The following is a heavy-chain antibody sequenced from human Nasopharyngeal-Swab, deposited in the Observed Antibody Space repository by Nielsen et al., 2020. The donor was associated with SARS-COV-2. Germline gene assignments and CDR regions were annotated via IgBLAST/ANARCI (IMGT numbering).Heavy chain of an antibody. D-gene: IGHD2-21*01. Sequence: SETLSLTCVVSGGSFTGYYWTWIRQRPGQGMEWIGEINHSGDTNYSASLEGRVKINLDIRKRKFSLTLTSITAADAAVYYCSRPSNDCYSGCYFDSWGQGSQVTVSS. CDR2: INHSGDT. CDR1: GGSFTGYY. CDR3: SRPSNDCYSGCYFDS. V-gene: IGHV4-34*01. J-gene: IGHJ4*02.